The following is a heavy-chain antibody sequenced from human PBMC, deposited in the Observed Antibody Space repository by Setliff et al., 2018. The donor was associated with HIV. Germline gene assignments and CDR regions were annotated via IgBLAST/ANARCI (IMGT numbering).Heavy chain of an antibody. D-gene: IGHD1-26*01. CDR3: VTGSQLPMDY. J-gene: IGHJ4*02. Sequence: GGSLRLSCAASGFTFNNYAMAWVRQAPGKGLEWVSGITGDAGKTFYAESVKGRFTISRDNSKTALYLQMNSLRADDTAVYFCVTGSQLPMDYWGQGTLVTVSS. V-gene: IGHV3-23*01. CDR2: ITGDAGKT. CDR1: GFTFNNYA.